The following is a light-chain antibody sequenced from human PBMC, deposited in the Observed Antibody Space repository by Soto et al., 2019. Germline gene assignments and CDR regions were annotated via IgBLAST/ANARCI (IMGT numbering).Light chain of an antibody. CDR1: SSNIGAGYD. CDR3: QSYDTSLSFWV. Sequence: VLTQPPSVSGAPGQRVTISCTGSSSNIGAGYDVHWYQQLPGAAPRLLIFDNTNRPSGVRDRFYGSKSGSAASLAIIGLQAEDEGDYYCQSYDTSLSFWVFGGGTKVTVL. V-gene: IGLV1-40*01. J-gene: IGLJ3*02. CDR2: DNT.